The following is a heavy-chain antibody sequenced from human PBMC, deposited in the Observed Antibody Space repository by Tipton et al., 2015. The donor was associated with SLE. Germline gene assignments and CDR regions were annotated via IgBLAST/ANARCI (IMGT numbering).Heavy chain of an antibody. CDR1: GVSISNYY. V-gene: IGHV4-59*08. J-gene: IGHJ3*02. CDR3: ARQGSSGPYDAFDI. Sequence: TLSLTCYVTGVSISNYYWTWIRQSPGKGLEWIGNVYKNYNPSLESRVTISVDTSRNLFSLNLSSVTAADTAVYYCARQGSSGPYDAFDIWGQGTMVTVSS. D-gene: IGHD6-19*01. CDR2: VYKN.